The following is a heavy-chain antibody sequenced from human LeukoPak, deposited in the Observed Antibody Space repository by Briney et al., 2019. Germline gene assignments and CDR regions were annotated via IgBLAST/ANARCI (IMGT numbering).Heavy chain of an antibody. D-gene: IGHD6-13*01. CDR1: GYTFTGYY. CDR2: INPNSGGT. Sequence: VASVKVSCKASGYTFTGYYIHWVRQAPGQGLEWMGWINPNSGGTNYAQKLQGRVTMTRDTSISTAYMELSRLRSDDTAVYYCASDPGSSYSSSWYAAYGMDVWGQGTTVTVSS. V-gene: IGHV1-2*02. CDR3: ASDPGSSYSSSWYAAYGMDV. J-gene: IGHJ6*02.